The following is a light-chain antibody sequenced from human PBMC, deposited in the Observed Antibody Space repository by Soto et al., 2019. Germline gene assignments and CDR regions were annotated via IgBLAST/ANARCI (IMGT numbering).Light chain of an antibody. J-gene: IGKJ1*01. CDR1: QSISSW. CDR2: EAS. Sequence: DIQMTQSPSTLSASVGDRVTITCRASQSISSWLAWYQQKPGKAPKLLIYEASSLDVGVPSRFSGSGSGTEFTLTISSLQPDDFATYYCQQYNTFWTFGQGTKVDI. V-gene: IGKV1-5*03. CDR3: QQYNTFWT.